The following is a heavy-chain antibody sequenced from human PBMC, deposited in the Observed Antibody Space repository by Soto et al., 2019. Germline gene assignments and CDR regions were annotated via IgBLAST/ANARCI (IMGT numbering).Heavy chain of an antibody. Sequence: SETLSLTCAVYGGSFSGYYWSWIRQPPGKGLEWIGEINHSGSTNYNPSLKSRVTISVDTSKNQFSLKLSSVTAADTAVYYCARGLRTIFGVVIIGGYFWFDPWGQGTLVTVSS. CDR3: ARGLRTIFGVVIIGGYFWFDP. J-gene: IGHJ5*02. D-gene: IGHD3-3*01. V-gene: IGHV4-34*01. CDR2: INHSGST. CDR1: GGSFSGYY.